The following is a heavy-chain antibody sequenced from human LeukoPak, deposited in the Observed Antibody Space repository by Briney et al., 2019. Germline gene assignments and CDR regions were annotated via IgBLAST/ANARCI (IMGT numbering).Heavy chain of an antibody. J-gene: IGHJ4*02. D-gene: IGHD5-12*01. Sequence: PGGSLRLSCAASGFTFSSYSMNWVRQAPGKGLEWVSFISTSSSYIYYADSLKGRFTISRDNAKKSLYLQINRLRAEDTAVYYCARVTRGGYDGYFDYWGQGTLVTVSS. V-gene: IGHV3-21*01. CDR1: GFTFSSYS. CDR2: ISTSSSYI. CDR3: ARVTRGGYDGYFDY.